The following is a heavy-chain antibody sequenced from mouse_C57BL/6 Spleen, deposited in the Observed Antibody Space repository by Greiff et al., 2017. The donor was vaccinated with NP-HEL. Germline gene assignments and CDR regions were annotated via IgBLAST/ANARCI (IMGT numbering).Heavy chain of an antibody. CDR3: ASKGGMGYDYDDFDY. Sequence: QVQLQQPGAELVRPGSSVKLSCKASGYTFTSYWMHWVKQRPIQGLEWIGNIDPSDSETHYNQKFKDKATLTVDKSSSTAYMQLSSLTSEDSAVYYCASKGGMGYDYDDFDYWGQGTTLTVSS. J-gene: IGHJ2*01. CDR1: GYTFTSYW. V-gene: IGHV1-52*01. D-gene: IGHD2-4*01. CDR2: IDPSDSET.